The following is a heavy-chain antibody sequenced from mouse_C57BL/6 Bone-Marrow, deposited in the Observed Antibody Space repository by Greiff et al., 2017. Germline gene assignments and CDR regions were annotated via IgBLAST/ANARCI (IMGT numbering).Heavy chain of an antibody. J-gene: IGHJ2*01. Sequence: EVKLMESGGGLVQPGASLKLSCESTEYEFPSHDMPWVRQTPEKRLEWVAAINRDGGSTYYPDTLERRFIISRDNTTNTPYLQLSSLSTGDTAVYYCAKQRGLRRFDYWGQGTTLTVSS. CDR2: INRDGGST. V-gene: IGHV5-2*01. CDR1: EYEFPSHD. CDR3: AKQRGLRRFDY. D-gene: IGHD2-4*01.